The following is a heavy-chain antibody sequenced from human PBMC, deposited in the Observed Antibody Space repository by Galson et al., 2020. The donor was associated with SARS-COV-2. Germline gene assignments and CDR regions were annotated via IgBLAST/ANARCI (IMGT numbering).Heavy chain of an antibody. CDR1: GGSISSGGYY. CDR2: IYYSGST. V-gene: IGHV4-31*03. Sequence: SETLSLTCTVSGGSISSGGYYWSWIRQHPGKGLEWIGYIYYSGSTYYNPSLKSRVTISVDTSKNQFSLKLSSVTAAYTAVYYCARAVRGVIIEGFDWFDPWGQGTLVTVAS. J-gene: IGHJ5*02. CDR3: ARAVRGVIIEGFDWFDP. D-gene: IGHD3-10*01.